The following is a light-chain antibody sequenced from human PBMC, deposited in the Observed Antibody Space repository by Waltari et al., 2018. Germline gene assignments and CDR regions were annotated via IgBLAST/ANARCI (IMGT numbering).Light chain of an antibody. J-gene: IGKJ1*01. CDR1: QSVSSD. CDR2: DAS. CDR3: QQYHTYWT. V-gene: IGKV3-15*01. Sequence: EIVMTQSPVTLSVSLGERATLSCRASQSVSSDLAWYQQKPGQAPRLLIYDASTRAAGLAARFSASGSGTEFTLTISSLQPDDFATYYCQQYHTYWTFGQGTKVEIK.